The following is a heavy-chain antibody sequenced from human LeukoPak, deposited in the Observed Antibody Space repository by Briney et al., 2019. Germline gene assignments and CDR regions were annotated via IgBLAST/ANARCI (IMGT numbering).Heavy chain of an antibody. D-gene: IGHD3-22*01. CDR3: AKDAFGDSSGYCLL. CDR1: GFTFDDYA. Sequence: GGSLRLSCAASGFTFDDYAMHWVRQAPGKGLEWVSGISRNSGSIGYADSVKGRFTISRDNGKSSLYLQMNSLRAEDTALYYCAKDAFGDSSGYCLLWGQGTLVTVSS. J-gene: IGHJ4*02. V-gene: IGHV3-9*01. CDR2: ISRNSGSI.